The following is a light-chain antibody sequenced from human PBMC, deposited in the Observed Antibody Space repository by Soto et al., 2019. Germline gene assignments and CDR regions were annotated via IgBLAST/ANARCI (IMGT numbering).Light chain of an antibody. Sequence: ENVLTQSPGTLSLSPGERATLSCRASQSVDSNFLAWYQQKPGQAPRLLIYGASTRAAGVPDRFSGSGSGTDFTLTITRLEPEAFAVYYCQQYGRSPLMYTFGQGTKLGVK. V-gene: IGKV3-20*01. CDR1: QSVDSNF. CDR3: QQYGRSPLMYT. J-gene: IGKJ2*01. CDR2: GAS.